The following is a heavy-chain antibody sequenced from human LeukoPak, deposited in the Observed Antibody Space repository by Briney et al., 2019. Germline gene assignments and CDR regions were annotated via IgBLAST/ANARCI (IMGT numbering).Heavy chain of an antibody. J-gene: IGHJ4*02. Sequence: GGSLRLSCAASGFTFSSYSMNWVRQAPGKRLEWVSYISSSGGTIDYADSVKGRFTISRDNAKNSLYLQMNSLRAADTAVYYCSRLRGYSYGYADYWGQGTLATVSS. D-gene: IGHD5-18*01. CDR3: SRLRGYSYGYADY. CDR1: GFTFSSYS. CDR2: ISSSGGTI. V-gene: IGHV3-48*04.